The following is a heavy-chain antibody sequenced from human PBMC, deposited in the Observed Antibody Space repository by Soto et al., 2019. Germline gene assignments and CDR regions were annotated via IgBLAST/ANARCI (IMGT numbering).Heavy chain of an antibody. CDR3: AREGYCSGGSCYSSFYYYGMDV. J-gene: IGHJ6*02. CDR1: GGTFSSYA. Sequence: QVQLVQSGAEVKKPGSSVKVSCKASGGTFSSYAISWVRQAPGQGLEWMGGIIPIFGTANYAQKFQGRVTITADESTSXXDXEXXSLRSEDTAVYYCAREGYCSGGSCYSSFYYYGMDVWGQGTTVTVSS. D-gene: IGHD2-15*01. V-gene: IGHV1-69*12. CDR2: IIPIFGTA.